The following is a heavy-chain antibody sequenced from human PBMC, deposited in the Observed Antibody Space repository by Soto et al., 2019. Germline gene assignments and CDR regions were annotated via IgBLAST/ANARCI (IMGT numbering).Heavy chain of an antibody. CDR1: GFTFSSYG. CDR2: IWYDGSNK. V-gene: IGHV3-33*01. CDR3: ARASSSSWYGGFDY. Sequence: GGSLRLSCAASGFTFSSYGMHWVRQAPGKGLEWVAVIWYDGSNKYYADSVKGRFTISRDNSKNTLYLQMNSLRAEDTAVYYCARASSSSWYGGFDYWGQGTLVTVSS. J-gene: IGHJ4*02. D-gene: IGHD6-13*01.